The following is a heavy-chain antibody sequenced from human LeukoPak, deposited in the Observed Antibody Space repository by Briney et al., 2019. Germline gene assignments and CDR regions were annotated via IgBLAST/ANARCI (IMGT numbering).Heavy chain of an antibody. J-gene: IGHJ5*02. V-gene: IGHV1-8*01. Sequence: ASVKVSCKASGYTFTSYDINWVRQATGQGLEWLGWMYPNSGNTGYAQKFQGRVTMTRNTSISTAYMELSSLRSEDTAVYYCARSPGRLDYGDYFNRFDPWGQGTLVTVSS. CDR1: GYTFTSYD. CDR3: ARSPGRLDYGDYFNRFDP. CDR2: MYPNSGNT. D-gene: IGHD4-17*01.